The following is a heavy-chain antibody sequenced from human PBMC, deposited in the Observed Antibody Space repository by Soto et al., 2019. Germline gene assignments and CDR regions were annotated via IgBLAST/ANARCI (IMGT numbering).Heavy chain of an antibody. V-gene: IGHV3-74*01. D-gene: IGHD1-26*01. J-gene: IGHJ4*02. CDR2: INMDGSST. Sequence: EVQLVESGGGLVQPGGSLRLSCAVSGFTFSGDWMHWVRQAAGKGLVWVARINMDGSSTNYADSVKGRFTISRDNAKNTLYLPMNSLRVDDTAVYYCARGPRGLYHHDYWGQGALVTVSS. CDR3: ARGPRGLYHHDY. CDR1: GFTFSGDW.